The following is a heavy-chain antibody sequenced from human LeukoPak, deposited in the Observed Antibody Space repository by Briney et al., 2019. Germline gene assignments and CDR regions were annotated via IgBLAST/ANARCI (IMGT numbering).Heavy chain of an antibody. J-gene: IGHJ3*01. CDR2: IYPSDSDT. CDR1: GYSFTNSW. CDR3: ARREMARLYDAFDV. D-gene: IGHD1-1*01. Sequence: GESLKISCKDSGYSFTNSWIGWVRQMPGKGLEWMGIIYPSDSDTRCSPSFQGQVTISADKSISTAYLQWSSLKASDTAMYYCARREMARLYDAFDVWGQGTMVTVSS. V-gene: IGHV5-51*01.